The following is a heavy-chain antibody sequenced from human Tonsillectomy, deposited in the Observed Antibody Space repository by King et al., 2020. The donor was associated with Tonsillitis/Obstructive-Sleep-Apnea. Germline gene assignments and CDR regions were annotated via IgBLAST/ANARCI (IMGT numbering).Heavy chain of an antibody. CDR2: ISFDGHNE. CDR3: ARDRSGWPPEYFDY. CDR1: GFTSRSHT. J-gene: IGHJ4*02. V-gene: IGHV3-30*01. Sequence: VQLVESGGGVVQPGRSLRLSCAASGFTSRSHTLHWVRQAPGKGLEWVALISFDGHNEYYADSVKGRFTISRDNSKNTLYLQMNILGAEDTAVYYCARDRSGWPPEYFDYWGQGTLVTVSS. D-gene: IGHD6-19*01.